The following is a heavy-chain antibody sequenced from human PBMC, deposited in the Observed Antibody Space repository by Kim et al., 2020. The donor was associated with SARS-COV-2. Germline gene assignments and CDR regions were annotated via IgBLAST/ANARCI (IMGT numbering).Heavy chain of an antibody. V-gene: IGHV3-23*01. Sequence: AKRRFTISRENSRNTLYLQMNSLRAEDTAVEYCAKERIDSSPFDYWGQGTLVTVSS. D-gene: IGHD6-13*01. CDR3: AKERIDSSPFDY. J-gene: IGHJ4*02.